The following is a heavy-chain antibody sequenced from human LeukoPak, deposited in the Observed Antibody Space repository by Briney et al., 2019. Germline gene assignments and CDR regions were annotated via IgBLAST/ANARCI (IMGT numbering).Heavy chain of an antibody. J-gene: IGHJ6*04. CDR2: INHSGGT. D-gene: IGHD3-10*01. V-gene: IGHV4-34*01. CDR3: ATGSGSY. CDR1: GGSFSGYY. Sequence: SETLSLTCAVYGGSFSGYYWSWIRQPPGKGLEWIGEINHSGGTNYNPSLKSRVTISVDTSKNQFSLKLSSVTAADTAVYYCATGSGSYWGKGTTVTVSS.